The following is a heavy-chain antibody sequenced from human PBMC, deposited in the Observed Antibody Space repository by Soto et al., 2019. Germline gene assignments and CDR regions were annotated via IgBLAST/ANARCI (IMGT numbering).Heavy chain of an antibody. CDR2: IYSGGST. J-gene: IGHJ3*02. D-gene: IGHD3-22*01. CDR1: GFTVSSNY. Sequence: HPGGSLRLSCAASGFTVSSNYMSWVRQAPGKGLEWVSVIYSGGSTYYADSVKGRFTISRDNSKNTLYLQMNSLRAEDTAVYYCARGPAPITMIVVPRGAFDIWGQGTMVTVSS. CDR3: ARGPAPITMIVVPRGAFDI. V-gene: IGHV3-53*01.